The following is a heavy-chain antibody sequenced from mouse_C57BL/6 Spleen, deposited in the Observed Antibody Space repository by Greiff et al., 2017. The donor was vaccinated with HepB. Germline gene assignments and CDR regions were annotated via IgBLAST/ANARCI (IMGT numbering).Heavy chain of an antibody. CDR2: INPNYGTT. CDR3: ARFVGTYWYFDV. J-gene: IGHJ1*03. Sequence: VQLKESGPELVKPGASVKISCKASGYSSTDYNMNWVKQSNGKSLEWIGVINPNYGTTSYNQKFKGKATLTVDQSSSTAYMQLNSLTSEDSAVYYCARFVGTYWYFDVWGTGTTVTVSS. V-gene: IGHV1-39*01. D-gene: IGHD3-3*01. CDR1: GYSSTDYN.